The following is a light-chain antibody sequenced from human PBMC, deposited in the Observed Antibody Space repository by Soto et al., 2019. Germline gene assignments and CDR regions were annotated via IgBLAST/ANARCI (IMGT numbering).Light chain of an antibody. CDR1: QSISSF. Sequence: DIQMTQSPSSLSASVGDRVTLTCRASQSISSFLNWYQQKPGKAPKVPIYGASSLQTGVPSRFSGSGSGTDFTLTISSLQPEDSATYYCQQSHSAWTFGQGTKVEI. CDR3: QQSHSAWT. V-gene: IGKV1-39*01. J-gene: IGKJ1*01. CDR2: GAS.